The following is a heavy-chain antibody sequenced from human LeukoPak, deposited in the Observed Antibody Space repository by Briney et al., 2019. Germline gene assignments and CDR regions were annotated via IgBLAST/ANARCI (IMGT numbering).Heavy chain of an antibody. Sequence: ASVKVSCKASGYRFISNYIQWVRQAPGLGPEWIGWMHPGNGNTRYAEKFQGRVTMTRDTSINTAYMDLSSLRSDDTAAYYCAREGSYCVGGDCYSFDFWGQGTLITVSS. D-gene: IGHD2-21*02. V-gene: IGHV1-2*02. CDR1: GYRFISNY. CDR2: MHPGNGNT. CDR3: AREGSYCVGGDCYSFDF. J-gene: IGHJ4*02.